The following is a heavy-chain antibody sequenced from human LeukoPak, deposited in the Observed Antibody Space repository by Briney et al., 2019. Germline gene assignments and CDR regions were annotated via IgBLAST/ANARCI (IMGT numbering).Heavy chain of an antibody. J-gene: IGHJ4*02. D-gene: IGHD3-10*01. Sequence: GGSLRLSCAASGFTFSSYAMSWVRQAPGKGLEWVSAISGSGGSTYYVDSVKGRFTISRDNSKNTLYLQMNSLRAEDTAVYYCAKLSPYGSGSYYNWWGQGTLVTVSS. CDR1: GFTFSSYA. CDR3: AKLSPYGSGSYYNW. V-gene: IGHV3-23*01. CDR2: ISGSGGST.